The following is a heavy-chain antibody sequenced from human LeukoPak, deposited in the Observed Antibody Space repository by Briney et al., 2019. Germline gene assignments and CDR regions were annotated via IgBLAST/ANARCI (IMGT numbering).Heavy chain of an antibody. V-gene: IGHV4-4*02. J-gene: IGHJ4*02. CDR2: IYHSGSP. CDR3: ARVNINNWHSCDY. Sequence: PSGTLSLTCAVSGGSISSNNWWGWVRRPPGKGLEWIGEIYHSGSPNYNPSLKSRVTISVGKSRNHFSLNLSSVTAADTAVYYCARVNINNWHSCDYWGQGTLVTVSS. D-gene: IGHD1-1*01. CDR1: GGSISSNNW.